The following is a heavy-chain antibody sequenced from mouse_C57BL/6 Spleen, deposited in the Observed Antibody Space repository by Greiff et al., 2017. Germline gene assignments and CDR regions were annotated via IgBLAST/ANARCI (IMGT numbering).Heavy chain of an antibody. CDR3: ARETKRGYFDV. Sequence: QVQLQQPGAELVKPGASVKLSCKASGYTFTSYWMHWVKQRPGQGLEWIGMIHPNSGSTNYNEKFKSKATLTVDKSSSTAYMQLSSLTSADSAVYYCARETKRGYFDVWGTGTTVTVSS. D-gene: IGHD1-3*01. CDR1: GYTFTSYW. CDR2: IHPNSGST. J-gene: IGHJ1*03. V-gene: IGHV1-64*01.